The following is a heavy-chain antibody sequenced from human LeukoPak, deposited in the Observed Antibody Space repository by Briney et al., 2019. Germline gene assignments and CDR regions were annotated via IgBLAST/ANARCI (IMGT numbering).Heavy chain of an antibody. CDR3: AREHSSGYYYDVDDAFDI. V-gene: IGHV5-51*01. CDR1: GYSFTSYW. Sequence: GESLKIPCKGSGYSFTSYWIGWVRQMPGKGLEWMGIIYPGDSDTRYSPSFQGQVTISADKSISTAYLQWSSLKASDTAMYYCAREHSSGYYYDVDDAFDIWGQGTMVTVSS. CDR2: IYPGDSDT. J-gene: IGHJ3*02. D-gene: IGHD3-22*01.